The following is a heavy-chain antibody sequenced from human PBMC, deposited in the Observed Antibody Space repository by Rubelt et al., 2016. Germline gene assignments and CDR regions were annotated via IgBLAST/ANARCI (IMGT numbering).Heavy chain of an antibody. CDR1: GGSFSGYY. V-gene: IGHV4-34*01. CDR3: ARDGGIAAAQSKDDY. D-gene: IGHD6-13*01. CDR2: INHSGST. Sequence: QVQLQQWGAGLLKPSETLSLTCAVYGGSFSGYYWSWIRQPPGKGLEWIGEINHSGSTNYNPSLKSRVTISVDTSKNQCSLKRSSVTAEDTAVYYCARDGGIAAAQSKDDYWGQGTLVTVSS. J-gene: IGHJ4*02.